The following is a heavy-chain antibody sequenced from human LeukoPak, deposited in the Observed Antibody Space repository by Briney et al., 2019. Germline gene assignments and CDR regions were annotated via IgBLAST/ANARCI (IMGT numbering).Heavy chain of an antibody. J-gene: IGHJ1*01. V-gene: IGHV3-74*01. CDR2: VNSDVSDT. CDR3: ARGQTYYNKQYFQH. Sequence: PGGSLRLSCAASGFTFISYWMYWVRQAPEKGLVWVSRVNSDVSDTSYADSVKGRFTISRDNAKNTVYLQMNSLRVEDTAVYYCARGQTYYNKQYFQHWGQGTLVTVSS. CDR1: GFTFISYW. D-gene: IGHD4-11*01.